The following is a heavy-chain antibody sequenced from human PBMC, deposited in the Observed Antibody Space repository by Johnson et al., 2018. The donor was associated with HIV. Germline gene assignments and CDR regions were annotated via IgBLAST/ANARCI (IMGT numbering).Heavy chain of an antibody. CDR3: AKARGTAPRGSSVFDI. CDR1: GFTFSSYG. D-gene: IGHD5-18*01. J-gene: IGHJ3*02. Sequence: QVQLVESGGGVVQPGGSLRLSCAASGFTFSSYGMHLVRQTPGKGLEWVAVVWFDGSHKYYADSVKGRFTISRDNSKNTLYLQMNSLRAEDTAVYYCAKARGTAPRGSSVFDIWGQGTMVTVSS. V-gene: IGHV3-33*06. CDR2: VWFDGSHK.